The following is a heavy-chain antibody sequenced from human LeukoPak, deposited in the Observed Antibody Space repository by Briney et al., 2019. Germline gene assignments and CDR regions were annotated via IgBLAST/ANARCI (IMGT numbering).Heavy chain of an antibody. V-gene: IGHV3-21*01. CDR3: ARSTRQWLVRFDAFDI. CDR2: ISSSSSYI. D-gene: IGHD6-19*01. Sequence: PGGSLRLSCAASGFTFSSYSMNWVRQAPGKGLEWVSSISSSSSYIYYADSVKGRFTISRDNAKNSLYLQMNCLRAEDTAVYYCARSTRQWLVRFDAFDIWGQGTMVTVSS. CDR1: GFTFSSYS. J-gene: IGHJ3*02.